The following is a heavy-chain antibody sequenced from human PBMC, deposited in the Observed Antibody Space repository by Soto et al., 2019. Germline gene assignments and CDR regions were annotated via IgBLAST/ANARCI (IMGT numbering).Heavy chain of an antibody. D-gene: IGHD5-12*01. J-gene: IGHJ4*02. CDR3: ARVRRDGYNPFHY. CDR1: GGSVSSGSYY. V-gene: IGHV4-61*01. Sequence: PSETLSLTCTVSGGSVSSGSYYWSWIRQPPGKGLEWIGYIYYSGSTNYNPSLKSRVTISVDTSKNQFSLKLSSVTAADTAVYYCARVRRDGYNPFHYWGQGTLLTLSS. CDR2: IYYSGST.